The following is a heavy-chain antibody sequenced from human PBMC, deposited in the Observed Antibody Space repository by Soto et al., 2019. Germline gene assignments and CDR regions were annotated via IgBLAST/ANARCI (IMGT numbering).Heavy chain of an antibody. D-gene: IGHD3-22*01. CDR3: ARGHGDYYDSSGYYTGDY. CDR1: GYTFTSYA. V-gene: IGHV1-46*01. J-gene: IGHJ4*02. Sequence: GASVKVSCKASGYTFTSYAMHWVRQAPGQRLEWMGWINPSGGSTSYAQNFQGRATMTRDTSTSTVYMELSSLRSEDTAVYYCARGHGDYYDSSGYYTGDYWGQGTLVTVSS. CDR2: INPSGGST.